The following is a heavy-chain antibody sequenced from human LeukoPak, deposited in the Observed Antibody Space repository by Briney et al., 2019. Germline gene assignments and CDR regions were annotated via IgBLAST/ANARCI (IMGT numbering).Heavy chain of an antibody. V-gene: IGHV3-30*18. CDR1: GFTFSSYG. D-gene: IGHD4-17*01. J-gene: IGHJ4*02. Sequence: GGSLRLSCAASGFTFSSYGMHRVRQAPGKGLEWVAVISYDGSNKYYADSVKGRFTISRDNYKNTLYLQMNSLRAEDTAVYYCAKDYGDYAHYFDYWGQGTLVTVSS. CDR2: ISYDGSNK. CDR3: AKDYGDYAHYFDY.